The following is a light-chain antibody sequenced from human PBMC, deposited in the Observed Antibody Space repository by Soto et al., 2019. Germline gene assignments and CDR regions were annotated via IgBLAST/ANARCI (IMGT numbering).Light chain of an antibody. Sequence: QSVLSQPASVSGSPGQSITISCTGTSSDVGGYDFVSWYQHPPGKAPKLIIFEVNDRPSGVSDRFSGSKSGNTASLTISGLRAEDEADYYCSSHTASSTLVFGTGTKVT. CDR1: SSDVGGYDF. CDR2: EVN. V-gene: IGLV2-14*01. CDR3: SSHTASSTLV. J-gene: IGLJ1*01.